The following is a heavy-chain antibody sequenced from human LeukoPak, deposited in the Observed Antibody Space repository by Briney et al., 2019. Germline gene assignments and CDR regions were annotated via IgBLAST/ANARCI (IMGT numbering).Heavy chain of an antibody. CDR1: GYSFTSYY. J-gene: IGHJ4*02. V-gene: IGHV1-46*01. D-gene: IGHD3-22*01. CDR3: ARDGWYYYDSSGYFDY. CDR2: INPSGGST. Sequence: ASVKVSCKASGYSFTSYYMHWVRQAPGQGLEWMGIINPSGGSTSYAQKFQGRVTMTRDTSTSTVYMELSSLRSEDTAVYYCARDGWYYYDSSGYFDYWGQGTLVTVSS.